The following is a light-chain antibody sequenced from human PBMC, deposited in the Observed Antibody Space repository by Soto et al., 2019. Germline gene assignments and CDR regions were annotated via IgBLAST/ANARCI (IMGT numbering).Light chain of an antibody. CDR1: SGDVGGYNY. Sequence: QSALTQPAAVSGSPGQSITISCTGTSGDVGGYNYVAWYQQHPGKAPKLMIYDVSNRPSGVSNRFSGSKSGNTASLTISGLQADDEADYYCTSYTRSGTLVFGGGTKLTVL. CDR2: DVS. V-gene: IGLV2-14*01. CDR3: TSYTRSGTLV. J-gene: IGLJ2*01.